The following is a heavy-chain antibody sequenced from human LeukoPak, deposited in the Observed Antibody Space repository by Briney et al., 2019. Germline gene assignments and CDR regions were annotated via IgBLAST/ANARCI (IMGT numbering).Heavy chain of an antibody. D-gene: IGHD6-19*01. Sequence: SGGSLRLSCAASGFAFSSYALSWVRQAPGRGLEWVSAISGSGVSTYYADSVKGRFTISRDNSKNTLYLQMNSLRAEDTAVYYCARGYSSGWVSLDYWGQGTLVTVSS. J-gene: IGHJ4*02. CDR1: GFAFSSYA. V-gene: IGHV3-23*01. CDR3: ARGYSSGWVSLDY. CDR2: ISGSGVST.